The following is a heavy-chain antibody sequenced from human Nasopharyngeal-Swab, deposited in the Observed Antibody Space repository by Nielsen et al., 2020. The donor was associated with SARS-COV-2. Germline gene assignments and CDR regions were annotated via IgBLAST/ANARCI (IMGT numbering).Heavy chain of an antibody. CDR3: ARGPTQQLVRDY. D-gene: IGHD6-13*01. J-gene: IGHJ4*02. Sequence: WIRQPPGKGLEWIGEINHSGSTNYNPSLKSRVTISVDTSKNQFSLKLSSVTAADTAAYYCARGPTQQLVRDYWGQGTLVTV. V-gene: IGHV4-34*01. CDR2: INHSGST.